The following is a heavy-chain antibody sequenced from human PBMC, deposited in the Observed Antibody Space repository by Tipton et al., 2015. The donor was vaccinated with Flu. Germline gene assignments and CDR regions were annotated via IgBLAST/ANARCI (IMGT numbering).Heavy chain of an antibody. J-gene: IGHJ4*02. CDR2: ISSDGSNK. D-gene: IGHD1-7*01. Sequence: QLVQSGGGVVQPGRSLRLSCAASGFTFSSCGMHWVRQAPGKGLEWVGAISSDGSNKFYVDSVKGRFTISRDNSKNTLYVQMNSLRTEDTAVYHCAKGLELRSVYFDYWGQGTLVTVSS. CDR1: GFTFSSCG. CDR3: AKGLELRSVYFDY. V-gene: IGHV3-30*18.